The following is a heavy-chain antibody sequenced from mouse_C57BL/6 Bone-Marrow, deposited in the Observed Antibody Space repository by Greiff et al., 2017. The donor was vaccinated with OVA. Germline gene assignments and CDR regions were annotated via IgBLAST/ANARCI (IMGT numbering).Heavy chain of an antibody. V-gene: IGHV5-16*01. CDR3: ARAYYSNYGSYWYFDV. D-gene: IGHD2-5*01. CDR1: GFTFSDYY. J-gene: IGHJ1*03. CDR2: INYDGSST. Sequence: EVQLVESEGGLVQPGSSMKLSCTASGFTFSDYYMAWVRQVPEKGLEWVANINYDGSSTYYLDSLKSRFIISRDNAKNILYLQMSSLKSEDTATYYCARAYYSNYGSYWYFDVWGTGTTVTVSS.